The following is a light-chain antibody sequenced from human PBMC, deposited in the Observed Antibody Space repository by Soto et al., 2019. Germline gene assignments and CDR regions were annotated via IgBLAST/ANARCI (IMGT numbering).Light chain of an antibody. CDR2: KAS. J-gene: IGKJ4*01. CDR3: QQYNSYVT. CDR1: QSISSW. V-gene: IGKV1-5*03. Sequence: DIQMTQSPSTLSASVGDVVTITCRASQSISSWLAWYQQKPGKAPKLLIYKASSLESGVPSRFSGSGSGTEFTLTISSLQPDDFATYYCQQYNSYVTFGGGTKVEIK.